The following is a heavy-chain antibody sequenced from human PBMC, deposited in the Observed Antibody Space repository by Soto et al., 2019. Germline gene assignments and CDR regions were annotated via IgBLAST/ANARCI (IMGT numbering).Heavy chain of an antibody. CDR1: GYTFTSYY. Sequence: ASLKVSCKASGYTFTSYYMHWVRQAPGQGLEWMGIINPSGGSTSYAQKFQGRVTMTRDTSTSTVYMELSSLRSEDTAVYYCARPVFSSPDLAYCGGDCYSAYYGMDVWGQGTTVTVSS. V-gene: IGHV1-46*01. D-gene: IGHD2-21*02. J-gene: IGHJ6*02. CDR3: ARPVFSSPDLAYCGGDCYSAYYGMDV. CDR2: INPSGGST.